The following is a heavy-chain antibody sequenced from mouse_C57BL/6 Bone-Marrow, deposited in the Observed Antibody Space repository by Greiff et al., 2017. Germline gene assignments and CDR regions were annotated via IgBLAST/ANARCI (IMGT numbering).Heavy chain of an antibody. Sequence: QVQLQQPGAELVKPGASVKLSCKASGYTFTSYWMHWVKQRPGQGLEWIGMIHPNSGSTNDTEKFKSKATLTVDNSTITAYMQLSSLTSEGAAVYYRARWVDYWGQGTSVTVSS. V-gene: IGHV1-64*01. CDR3: ARWVDY. CDR2: IHPNSGST. CDR1: GYTFTSYW. J-gene: IGHJ4*01.